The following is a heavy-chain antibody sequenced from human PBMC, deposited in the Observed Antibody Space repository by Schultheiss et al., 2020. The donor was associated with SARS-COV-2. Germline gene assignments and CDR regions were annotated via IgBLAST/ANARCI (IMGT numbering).Heavy chain of an antibody. D-gene: IGHD6-6*01. CDR1: GFTVSSSC. J-gene: IGHJ4*02. V-gene: IGHV4-31*02. CDR3: AREGGYSSSNYFDY. CDR2: IYYSGST. Sequence: LRLSCAASGFTVSSSCMSWVRQAPGKGLEWIGYIYYSGSTYYNPSLKSRVTISVDTSKNQFSLKLSSVTAADTAVYYCAREGGYSSSNYFDYWGQGTLVTVSS.